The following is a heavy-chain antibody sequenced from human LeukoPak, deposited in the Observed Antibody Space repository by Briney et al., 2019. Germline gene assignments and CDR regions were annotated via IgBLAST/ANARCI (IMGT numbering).Heavy chain of an antibody. V-gene: IGHV4-61*02. D-gene: IGHD2-2*01. Sequence: PSQTLSLTCTVSGGSISSGSYYWSWIRQPAGKGLEWIGRIYTSGSTNYNPSLKSRVTISVDTSKNQFSLKLSSVTAADTAVYYCARDSVVVPAATFYYYYYMDVWGKGTTVTVSS. CDR2: IYTSGST. CDR3: ARDSVVVPAATFYYYYYMDV. CDR1: GGSISSGSYY. J-gene: IGHJ6*03.